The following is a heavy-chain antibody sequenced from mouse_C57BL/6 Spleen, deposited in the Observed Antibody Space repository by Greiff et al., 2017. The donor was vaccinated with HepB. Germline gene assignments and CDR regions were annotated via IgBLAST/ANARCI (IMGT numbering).Heavy chain of an antibody. CDR3: AGIYPIDY. CDR1: GYAFSSSW. J-gene: IGHJ2*01. D-gene: IGHD2-1*01. CDR2: IYPGDGDT. V-gene: IGHV1-82*01. Sequence: QVQLQQSGPELVKPGASVKISCKASGYAFSSSWMNWVKQRPGKGLEWIGRIYPGDGDTNYNGKFKGKATLTADKSSSTAYMQLSSLTSEDSAVYFCAGIYPIDYWGQGTTLTVSS.